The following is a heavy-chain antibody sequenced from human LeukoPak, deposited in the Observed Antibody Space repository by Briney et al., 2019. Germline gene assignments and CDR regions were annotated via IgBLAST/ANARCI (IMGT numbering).Heavy chain of an antibody. J-gene: IGHJ4*02. CDR2: INWDSGYI. CDR3: AKEGSVCRNGICRYFDY. Sequence: QSGGSLRLSCAASGFTFSSYAMSWVRQAPGKGLEWVSSINWDSGYIEYADSVRGRFTISRDNAKNSLYLQMNSLKPGDTALYFCAKEGSVCRNGICRYFDYWGQGTPVTVSS. V-gene: IGHV3-9*01. CDR1: GFTFSSYA. D-gene: IGHD2-8*01.